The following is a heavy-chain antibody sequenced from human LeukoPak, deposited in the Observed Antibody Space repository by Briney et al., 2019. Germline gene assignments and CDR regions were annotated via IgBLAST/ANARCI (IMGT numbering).Heavy chain of an antibody. D-gene: IGHD2-15*01. V-gene: IGHV4-59*01. CDR3: ARDGLGYCSGGSCYSEPYGMDV. Sequence: SETLSLTCAVYGGSFSGYYWSWIRQPPGKGLEWIGYIYYSGSTNYNPSLKSRVTISVDTSKNQFSLKLSSVTAADTAVYYCARDGLGYCSGGSCYSEPYGMDVWGQGTTVTVSS. CDR1: GGSFSGYY. J-gene: IGHJ6*02. CDR2: IYYSGST.